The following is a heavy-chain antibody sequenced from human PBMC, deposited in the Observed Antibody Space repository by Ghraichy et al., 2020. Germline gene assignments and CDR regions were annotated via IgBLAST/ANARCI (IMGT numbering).Heavy chain of an antibody. D-gene: IGHD2-2*01. J-gene: IGHJ4*02. CDR2: IYYSGST. CDR1: GGSISSYY. CDR3: ARGNVVVPAATYSLDY. Sequence: TLSLTCTVSGGSISSYYWSWIRQPPGKGLEWIGYIYYSGSTNYNPSLKSRVTISVDTSKNQFSLKLSSVTAADTAVYYCARGNVVVPAATYSLDYWGQGTLVTVSS. V-gene: IGHV4-59*01.